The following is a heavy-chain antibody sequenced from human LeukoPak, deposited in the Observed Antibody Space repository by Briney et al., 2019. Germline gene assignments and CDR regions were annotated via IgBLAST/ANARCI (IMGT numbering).Heavy chain of an antibody. Sequence: PSETLSLTCTVSGGSISSYYWSWIRQPPGKGLEWIGYIYYSGSTNYNPSLKSRVTISVDTSKNQFSLKLSSVTAADTAVYYCARDGGVAFDIWGQGTMVTVSS. V-gene: IGHV4-59*01. D-gene: IGHD3-16*01. CDR2: IYYSGST. CDR3: ARDGGVAFDI. CDR1: GGSISSYY. J-gene: IGHJ3*02.